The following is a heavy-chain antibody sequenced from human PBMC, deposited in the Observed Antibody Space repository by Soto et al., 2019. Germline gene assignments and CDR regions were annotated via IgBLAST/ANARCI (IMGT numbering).Heavy chain of an antibody. CDR2: IYHSGST. D-gene: IGHD2-21*02. CDR1: GGSISSGGYS. V-gene: IGHV4-30-2*01. Sequence: SETLSLTCAVSGGSISSGGYSWSWIRQPPGKGLEWIGYIYHSGSTYYNPSLKSRVTTSVDRSKNQFSLKLSSVTAADTAVYYCARGAYCGGDCYRHFDYWGQGTLVTVSS. CDR3: ARGAYCGGDCYRHFDY. J-gene: IGHJ4*02.